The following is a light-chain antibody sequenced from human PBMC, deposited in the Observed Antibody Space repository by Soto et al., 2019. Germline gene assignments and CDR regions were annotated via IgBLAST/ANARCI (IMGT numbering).Light chain of an antibody. CDR1: QSIRSY. CDR2: AAS. J-gene: IGKJ2*01. CDR3: QQTCTTPYT. V-gene: IGKV1-39*01. Sequence: DIQMTQSPSSLSASVGDRVTITCRASQSIRSYLNWYQQKPGEAPKVLIYAASSLQSGVPSRFSGSGSGTDFTLTIISLQPEDFAAYYCQQTCTTPYTFGQGTKVEIK.